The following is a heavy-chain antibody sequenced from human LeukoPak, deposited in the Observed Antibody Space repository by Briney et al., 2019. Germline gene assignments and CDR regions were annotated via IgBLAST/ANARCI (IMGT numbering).Heavy chain of an antibody. CDR2: IKEDGSQT. J-gene: IGHJ4*02. CDR3: TRGGDY. V-gene: IGHV3-7*01. Sequence: PGGSLRLSCAASGFTFSRYWMNWVRQAPGKGLEWLANIKEDGSQTYHVDSVKGRFTISRDNAKSTLYLQMNSLRGEDTAVYYCTRGGDYWGQGTLVTVSP. CDR1: GFTFSRYW.